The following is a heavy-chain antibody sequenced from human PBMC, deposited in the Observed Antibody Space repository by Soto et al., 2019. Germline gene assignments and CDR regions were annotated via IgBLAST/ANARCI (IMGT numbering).Heavy chain of an antibody. CDR2: ISSSGSTI. CDR1: GFTFSDYY. J-gene: IGHJ6*02. Sequence: PGGSLRLSCAASGFTFSDYYMSWIRQAPGKGLEWVSYISSSGSTIYYADSVKGRFTISRDNAKNSLYLQMNSLRAEDTAVYYCARDGTYSSSWKLLYYGMDVWGQGTTVTVSS. CDR3: ARDGTYSSSWKLLYYGMDV. V-gene: IGHV3-11*01. D-gene: IGHD6-13*01.